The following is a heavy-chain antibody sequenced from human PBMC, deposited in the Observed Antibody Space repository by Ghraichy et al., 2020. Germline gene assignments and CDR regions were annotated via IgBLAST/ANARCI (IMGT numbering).Heavy chain of an antibody. V-gene: IGHV4-39*01. D-gene: IGHD3-10*01. Sequence: SETLSLTCTVSGGSISSSSYYWGWIRQPPGKGLEWIGSIYYSGSTYYNPSLKSRVTISVDTSKNQFSLKLSSVTAADTAVYYCARRQYYGSGSYYYYYYGMDVWGQGTTVTVSS. CDR2: IYYSGST. CDR3: ARRQYYGSGSYYYYYYGMDV. J-gene: IGHJ6*02. CDR1: GGSISSSSYY.